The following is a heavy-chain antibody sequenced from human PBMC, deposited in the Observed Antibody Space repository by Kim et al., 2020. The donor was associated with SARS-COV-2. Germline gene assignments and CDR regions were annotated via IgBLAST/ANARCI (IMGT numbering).Heavy chain of an antibody. J-gene: IGHJ5*02. D-gene: IGHD2-2*02. V-gene: IGHV1-69*01. CDR3: ARAIVVVPAAIHWFDP. Sequence: KFQGRVTITADESTSTAYMGLSSLRSEDTAVYYCARAIVVVPAAIHWFDPWGQGTLVTVSS.